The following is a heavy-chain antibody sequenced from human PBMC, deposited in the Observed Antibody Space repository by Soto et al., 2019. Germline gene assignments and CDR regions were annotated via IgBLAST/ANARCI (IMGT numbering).Heavy chain of an antibody. V-gene: IGHV3-20*04. CDR2: INWNGGST. D-gene: IGHD2-2*01. J-gene: IGHJ6*03. CDR1: GFTFGDYG. Sequence: GGSLRLSCAASGFTFGDYGMSWVRQAPGKGLEWVSGINWNGGSTGDADSVKGRFTISRDNAKNSLYLQMNSLRAEDTALYYCARVKDVVPAANYYYMDVWGKGTTVTVSS. CDR3: ARVKDVVPAANYYYMDV.